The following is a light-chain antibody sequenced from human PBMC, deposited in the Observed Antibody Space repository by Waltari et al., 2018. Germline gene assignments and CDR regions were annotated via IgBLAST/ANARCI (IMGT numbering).Light chain of an antibody. J-gene: IGKJ4*01. CDR2: VAS. CDR1: QDISNY. V-gene: IGKV1-17*03. CDR3: LQHNSYPLT. Sequence: DIQMTQSPSAMSASVGDRVTITCRASQDISNYLAWFQQKPGKVPKRLIYVASRLQSGVPSRFSGSGFGTEFTLTISSLQPEDFATYYCLQHNSYPLTSGGGTKVEIK.